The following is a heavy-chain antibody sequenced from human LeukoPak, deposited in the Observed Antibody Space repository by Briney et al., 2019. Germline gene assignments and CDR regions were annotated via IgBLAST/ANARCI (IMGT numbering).Heavy chain of an antibody. CDR3: ARSVPDAFDI. V-gene: IGHV3-53*04. Sequence: GGSLRLSCAASGFTVSSNYMSWVRQAPGKGLEWVSVIYSGGCTYYADSVKGRFTISRHNSKNTLYLQMNSLRAEDTAVYYCARSVPDAFDIWGQGTMVTVSS. J-gene: IGHJ3*02. CDR1: GFTVSSNY. CDR2: IYSGGCT.